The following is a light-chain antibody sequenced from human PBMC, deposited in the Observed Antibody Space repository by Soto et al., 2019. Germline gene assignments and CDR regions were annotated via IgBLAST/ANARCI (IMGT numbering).Light chain of an antibody. Sequence: DILFTQSPGTLSLSPGERAALSCRASQSVSSSYLAWYQQKPGQAPRILIYGASTRDTGVPARFSGSGSGTEFTLTITSLQSEDFEVYCCQQYNNWPLTFGPGTRLEIK. CDR1: QSVSSSY. V-gene: IGKV3D-15*01. J-gene: IGKJ5*01. CDR3: QQYNNWPLT. CDR2: GAS.